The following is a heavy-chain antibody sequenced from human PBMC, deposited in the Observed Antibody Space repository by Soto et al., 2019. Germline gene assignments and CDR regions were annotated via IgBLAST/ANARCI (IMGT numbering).Heavy chain of an antibody. D-gene: IGHD3-22*01. J-gene: IGHJ4*02. V-gene: IGHV1-18*04. CDR3: ARWRSNYDSSEVLDY. Sequence: ASVKVSCKAFGYTFTSHGISWVRQAPGQGLEWMGWINSYSGHTNYAQKLQGRVTMTTDTSARTAYLELRSLRSDDTAVYYCARWRSNYDSSEVLDYRGQGTLVTVSS. CDR2: INSYSGHT. CDR1: GYTFTSHG.